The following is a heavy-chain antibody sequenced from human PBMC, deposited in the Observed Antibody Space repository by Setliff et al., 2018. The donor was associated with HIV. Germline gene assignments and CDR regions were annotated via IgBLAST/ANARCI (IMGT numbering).Heavy chain of an antibody. D-gene: IGHD2-8*01. CDR3: ALITTTFDI. Sequence: ASVKVSCKASGYTFTDYYIHWVRQAPGQGLEWMGIINPSGGSTTYAQKFQGRVTMTRDTSTDTVYMKLSSLRSEDTAMYYCALITTTFDIWGQGTMVTVSS. J-gene: IGHJ3*02. CDR2: INPSGGST. CDR1: GYTFTDYY. V-gene: IGHV1-46*01.